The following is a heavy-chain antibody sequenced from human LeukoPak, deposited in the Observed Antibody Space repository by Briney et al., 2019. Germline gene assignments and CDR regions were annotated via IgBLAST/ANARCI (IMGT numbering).Heavy chain of an antibody. CDR1: GGSISSYY. J-gene: IGHJ4*02. CDR3: ARRGGYSYGTVDY. V-gene: IGHV4-59*12. CDR2: IYYSGRT. Sequence: SETLSLTCTVSGGSISSYYWSWIRQPPGKGLEWIGYIYYSGRTNYNPSLKSRVTISVDTSKNQFSLKLSSVTAADTAVYYCARRGGYSYGTVDYWGQGTLVTVSS. D-gene: IGHD5-18*01.